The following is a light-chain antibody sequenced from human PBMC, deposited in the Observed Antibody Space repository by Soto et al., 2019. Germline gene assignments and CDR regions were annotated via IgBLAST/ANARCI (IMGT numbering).Light chain of an antibody. J-gene: IGLJ1*01. Sequence: QSVLTQPRSVSGSPGQSVTISCTGTSSDVGGYNYVSWYQQHPGKAPKLMIYDVSKRPSGVPDRFSGSKSGNMASLTISGLQAEDEADYYCCSYAGSYTYVFGTGTKVPS. V-gene: IGLV2-11*01. CDR2: DVS. CDR1: SSDVGGYNY. CDR3: CSYAGSYTYV.